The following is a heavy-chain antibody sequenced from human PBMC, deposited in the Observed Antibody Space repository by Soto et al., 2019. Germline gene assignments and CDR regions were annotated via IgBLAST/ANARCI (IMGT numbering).Heavy chain of an antibody. J-gene: IGHJ4*02. CDR2: ISGSGGST. CDR1: GFTFSSYA. D-gene: IGHD6-19*01. V-gene: IGHV3-23*01. CDR3: AKDSSGWYSHFDY. Sequence: EVQLLESGGGLVQPGGSLRLSCAASGFTFSSYAMSWVRQAPGKGLEWVSAISGSGGSTYYADSVKGRFTITRDNSKNTLYLQMNSLRAEDTAVYYCAKDSSGWYSHFDYWGQGTLVTVSS.